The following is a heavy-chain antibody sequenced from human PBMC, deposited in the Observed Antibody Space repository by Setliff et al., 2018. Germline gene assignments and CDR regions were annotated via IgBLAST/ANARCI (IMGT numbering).Heavy chain of an antibody. Sequence: PSETLSLTCTVSGGSISSYYWSWIQQPAGKGLEWIGHIYIGGSANYNPSLKSRVTMSIDTSKNQFSLKLSSVTAADTAVYYCARESRYYYDNLGTLDYWGQGTLVTVSS. CDR1: GGSISSYY. V-gene: IGHV4-4*07. D-gene: IGHD3-22*01. J-gene: IGHJ4*02. CDR3: ARESRYYYDNLGTLDY. CDR2: IYIGGSA.